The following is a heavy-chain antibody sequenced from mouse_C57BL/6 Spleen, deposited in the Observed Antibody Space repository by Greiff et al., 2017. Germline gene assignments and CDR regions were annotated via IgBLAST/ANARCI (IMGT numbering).Heavy chain of an antibody. J-gene: IGHJ2*01. CDR3: ARANWDLYYFGY. CDR1: GYTFTSYG. V-gene: IGHV1-81*01. Sequence: QVQLQQSGAELARPGASVKLSCKASGYTFTSYGISWVKQRTGQGLEWIGEIYPRSGNTYYNEKFKGKATLTADKSSSTAYMELRSLTSEDSAVYFCARANWDLYYFGYWGQGTTLTVSS. D-gene: IGHD4-1*01. CDR2: IYPRSGNT.